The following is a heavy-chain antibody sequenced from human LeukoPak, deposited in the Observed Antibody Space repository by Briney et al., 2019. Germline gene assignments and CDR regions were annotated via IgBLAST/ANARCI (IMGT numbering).Heavy chain of an antibody. CDR2: IYYSGSS. J-gene: IGHJ4*02. Sequence: SETLSLTCTVSGGSISSSSYYWGWIRQPPGKGLEWIGSIYYSGSSFDNPALRSRVTISVDTSKNQFSLKLSSVTAADTAVYYCARHRSGWLQSSFDYWGQGTLVTVSS. V-gene: IGHV4-39*01. CDR3: ARHRSGWLQSSFDY. D-gene: IGHD5-24*01. CDR1: GGSISSSSYY.